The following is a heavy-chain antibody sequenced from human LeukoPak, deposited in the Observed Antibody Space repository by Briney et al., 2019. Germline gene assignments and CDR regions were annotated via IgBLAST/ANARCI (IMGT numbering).Heavy chain of an antibody. V-gene: IGHV4-59*08. J-gene: IGHJ5*02. Sequence: PSETLSLTCTVSGGSISRYYWSWIRQPPGKGMEWIGYMHDSGSTNHNPSLKSRVTISVDTSKNQFSLKLSSVTAADTAVYYCARHRGGGYYGSGSFYKANWFDPWGQGTLVTVSS. CDR2: MHDSGST. CDR1: GGSISRYY. CDR3: ARHRGGGYYGSGSFYKANWFDP. D-gene: IGHD3-10*01.